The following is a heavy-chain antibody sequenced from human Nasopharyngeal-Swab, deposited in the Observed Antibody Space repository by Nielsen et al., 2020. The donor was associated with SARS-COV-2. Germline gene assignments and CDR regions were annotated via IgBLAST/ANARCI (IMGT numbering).Heavy chain of an antibody. CDR1: GFTFSSYA. CDR2: ISGSGGST. J-gene: IGHJ4*02. D-gene: IGHD6-13*01. Sequence: GGSLRLSCAASGFTFSSYAMSWVRQAPGKGLEWVSAISGSGGSTYHADSVKGRFTISRDNSKNTLYLQMNSLRAEDTAVYYCAKDVGSGQQLALYYFDYWGQGTLVTVSS. V-gene: IGHV3-23*01. CDR3: AKDVGSGQQLALYYFDY.